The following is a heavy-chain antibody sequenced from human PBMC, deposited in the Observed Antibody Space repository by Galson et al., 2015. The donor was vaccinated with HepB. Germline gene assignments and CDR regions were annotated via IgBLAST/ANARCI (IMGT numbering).Heavy chain of an antibody. J-gene: IGHJ4*02. V-gene: IGHV6-1*01. D-gene: IGHD3-10*01. CDR1: GDSVSSNSAA. Sequence: CAISGDSVSSNSAAWNWIRQSPSRGLEWLGRTYYRSKWYNDYAVSVKSRITINPDTPKNQFSLQLNSVTPEDTAVYYCVKAVSGSRSYGSGSYYNFGYLDLAFDSWGQGTPVTVSS. CDR2: TYYRSKWYN. CDR3: VKAVSGSRSYGSGSYYNFGYLDLAFDS.